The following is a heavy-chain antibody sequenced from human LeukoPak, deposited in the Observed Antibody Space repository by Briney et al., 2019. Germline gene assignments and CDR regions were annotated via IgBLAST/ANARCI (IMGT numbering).Heavy chain of an antibody. CDR2: IYYSGNT. D-gene: IGHD3-10*01. CDR3: ARAKGSGSRVDY. Sequence: SETLSLTCTVSGGSISSYYWSWIRQPPGKGLEWIGYIYYSGNTNYNPSLKSRLTISIDTSKNQFSLKLSSVTAADTAVYYCARAKGSGSRVDYWGQGTLVTVSS. V-gene: IGHV4-59*12. CDR1: GGSISSYY. J-gene: IGHJ4*02.